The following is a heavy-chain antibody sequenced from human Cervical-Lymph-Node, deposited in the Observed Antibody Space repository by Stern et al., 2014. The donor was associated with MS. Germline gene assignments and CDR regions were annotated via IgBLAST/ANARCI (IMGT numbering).Heavy chain of an antibody. V-gene: IGHV1-2*02. D-gene: IGHD3-3*01. Sequence: VQLVQSGAEVKKPGASVKVSCKTSGYIFTGYYIHWVRQAPGQGLEWIAWINPNTGGTKYAQKFQCRVTMLMDTSISTAYVELSSLTSDDTAVYYCARDQRGITIFGVVTDYYYLGMDVWGQGTTVTVSS. CDR1: GYIFTGYY. CDR2: INPNTGGT. J-gene: IGHJ6*02. CDR3: ARDQRGITIFGVVTDYYYLGMDV.